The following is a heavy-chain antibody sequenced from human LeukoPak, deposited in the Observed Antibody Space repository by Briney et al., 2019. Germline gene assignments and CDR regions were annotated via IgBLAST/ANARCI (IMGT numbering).Heavy chain of an antibody. CDR2: IYYSGST. CDR3: ARHGYICTSAFDI. Sequence: SETLSLTCTVSGGSISSYYWSWIRQPPGQGLEWIGYIYYSGSTNYNPSLKSRVTISVDTSKNQFSLKLISVTAADTAVYYCARHGYICTSAFDIWGQGTMVTVSS. D-gene: IGHD5-18*01. J-gene: IGHJ3*02. V-gene: IGHV4-59*01. CDR1: GGSISSYY.